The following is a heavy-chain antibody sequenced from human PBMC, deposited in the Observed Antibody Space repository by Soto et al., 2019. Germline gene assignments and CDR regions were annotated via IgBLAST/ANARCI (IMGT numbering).Heavy chain of an antibody. V-gene: IGHV3-7*03. CDR1: GFTLSSYW. CDR3: ARDYPGGSYYDY. D-gene: IGHD1-26*01. Sequence: PGGSLRLSCAACGFTLSSYWMSWARQAPGKGLEGVARINQDGSEKYYVSSVKGRFTISRDNAKNSLYLQMNRLRAEDTAVYYCARDYPGGSYYDYWGQGTLVTVSS. CDR2: INQDGSEK. J-gene: IGHJ4*02.